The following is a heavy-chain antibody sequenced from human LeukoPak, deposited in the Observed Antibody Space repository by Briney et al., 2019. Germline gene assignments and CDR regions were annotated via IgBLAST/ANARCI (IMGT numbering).Heavy chain of an antibody. CDR3: ARGARIVVVPAAKRFDP. D-gene: IGHD2-2*01. CDR2: INHSGST. CDR1: GGSFSGYY. V-gene: IGHV4-34*01. Sequence: PSETLSLTCAVYGGSFSGYYWSWIRQPPGKGLEWIGEINHSGSTNYNPSLKSRVTISVDTSKNQFSLKLSSVTAADTAVCYCARGARIVVVPAAKRFDPWGQGTLVTVSS. J-gene: IGHJ5*02.